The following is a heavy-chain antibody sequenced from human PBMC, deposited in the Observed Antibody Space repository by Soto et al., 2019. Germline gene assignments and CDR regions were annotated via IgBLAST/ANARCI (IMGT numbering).Heavy chain of an antibody. V-gene: IGHV4-31*03. CDR3: ARVAQEALGWFDP. CDR1: GGSIDSGGYY. J-gene: IGHJ5*02. CDR2: IYYSGST. D-gene: IGHD3-16*01. Sequence: QVQLQESGPGLVKPSQTLSLTCTVSGGSIDSGGYYWSWISQHPGKGLEWIGYIYYSGSTYYNPSLKSRVTISLDTSKQQFSLRLSSVTAADTAMYYCARVAQEALGWFDPWGQGTLVTVSS.